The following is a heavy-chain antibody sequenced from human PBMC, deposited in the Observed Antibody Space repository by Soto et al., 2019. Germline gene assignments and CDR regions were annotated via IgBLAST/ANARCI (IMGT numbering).Heavy chain of an antibody. V-gene: IGHV3-23*01. CDR3: AKVMGSSYGYQAFDI. CDR1: GFTFSSYA. Sequence: GGSLRLSCAASGFTFSSYAMSWVRQAPGKGLEWVSAISGSGGSTYYADSVKGRFTISRDNSKNTLYLQMNSLRAEDTAVYYCAKVMGSSYGYQAFDIWSQGTMVTVSS. D-gene: IGHD5-18*01. CDR2: ISGSGGST. J-gene: IGHJ3*02.